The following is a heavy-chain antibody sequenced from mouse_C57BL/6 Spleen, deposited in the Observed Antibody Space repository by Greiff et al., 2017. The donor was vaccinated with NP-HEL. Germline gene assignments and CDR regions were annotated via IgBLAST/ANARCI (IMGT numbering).Heavy chain of an antibody. J-gene: IGHJ3*01. Sequence: EVQLVESGGGLVQPGGSLKLSCAASGFTFSDYYMYWVRQTPEKRLEWVAYISNGGGSTYYPDTVKGRFTISRDNAKNTLYLQMSRLKSEDTAMYYCARHYGYDVGFAYWGQGTLVTVSA. CDR2: ISNGGGST. CDR3: ARHYGYDVGFAY. D-gene: IGHD2-2*01. CDR1: GFTFSDYY. V-gene: IGHV5-12*01.